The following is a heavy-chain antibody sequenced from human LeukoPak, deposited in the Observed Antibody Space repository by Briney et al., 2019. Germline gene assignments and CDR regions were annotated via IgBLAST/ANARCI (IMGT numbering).Heavy chain of an antibody. V-gene: IGHV1-18*01. CDR1: GYTFTSYG. J-gene: IGHJ4*02. CDR2: ISAYNGHT. D-gene: IGHD6-13*01. CDR3: ARREYSSSWYAE. Sequence: ASVKVSCKASGYTFTSYGIAWVRQAPGQGLEWMGWISAYNGHTNYAQNLQGRVTMTTDTSTSTAYMELRSLRSDDTAVYYCARREYSSSWYAEWGQGTLVTVSS.